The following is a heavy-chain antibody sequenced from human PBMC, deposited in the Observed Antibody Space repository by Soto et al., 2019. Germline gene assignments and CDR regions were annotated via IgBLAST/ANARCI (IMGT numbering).Heavy chain of an antibody. V-gene: IGHV3-48*01. CDR3: ARDGLERPRGWLGYFDY. Sequence: GGSLRLSCAASGFTFSSYSMNWVRQAPGKGLEWVSYISSSSSTIYYADSVKGRFTISRDNAKNSLYLQMNSLRAEDTAVYYCARDGLERPRGWLGYFDYWGQGTLVTVSS. D-gene: IGHD6-19*01. J-gene: IGHJ4*02. CDR1: GFTFSSYS. CDR2: ISSSSSTI.